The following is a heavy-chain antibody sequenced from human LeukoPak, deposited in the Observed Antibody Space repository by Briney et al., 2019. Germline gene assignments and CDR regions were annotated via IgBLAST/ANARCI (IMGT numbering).Heavy chain of an antibody. CDR3: ARTQGENYYYYGMDV. J-gene: IGHJ6*02. Sequence: SETLSLTCTVSGGSISSGGYYCSWIRQHPGKGLEWIGYIYYSGSTYYNPSLKSRVTISVDTSKNQFSLKLSSVTAADTAVYYCARTQGENYYYYGMDVWGQGTTVTVSS. CDR1: GGSISSGGYY. CDR2: IYYSGST. V-gene: IGHV4-31*03.